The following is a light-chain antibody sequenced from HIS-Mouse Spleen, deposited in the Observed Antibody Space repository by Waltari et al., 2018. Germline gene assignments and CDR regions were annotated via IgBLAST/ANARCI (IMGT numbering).Light chain of an antibody. Sequence: QSALTQPASVSGPPGKTNTISCTGPTSAVGRYNALARYQQHPGKAPKLLIYEGSKRPAGVSNRFSCSKSGNTASLTISGLQAEDEADYYCCSDAGSSTWVFGGGTKLTVL. CDR2: EGS. V-gene: IGLV2-23*01. CDR1: TSAVGRYNA. J-gene: IGLJ3*02. CDR3: CSDAGSSTWV.